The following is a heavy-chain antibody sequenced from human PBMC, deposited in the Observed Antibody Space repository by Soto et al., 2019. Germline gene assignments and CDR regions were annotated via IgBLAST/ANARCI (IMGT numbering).Heavy chain of an antibody. J-gene: IGHJ4*02. CDR2: ISGSGGST. Sequence: EVQLLESGGGLVQPGGSLRLSCAASGFTFSSYAMSWVRQAPGKVLEWVSGISGSGGSTYYADSVKGRFTISRDNAKNSLYLQINSLRAEDTAVYYCAKGVSYRPSYFDYWGQGTLVTVSS. D-gene: IGHD3-16*02. CDR3: AKGVSYRPSYFDY. V-gene: IGHV3-23*01. CDR1: GFTFSSYA.